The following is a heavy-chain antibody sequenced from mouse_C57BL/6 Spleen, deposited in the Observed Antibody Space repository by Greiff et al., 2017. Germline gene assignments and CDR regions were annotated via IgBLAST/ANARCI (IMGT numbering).Heavy chain of an antibody. V-gene: IGHV1-26*01. D-gene: IGHD1-1*01. CDR2: IIPNNGGT. CDR1: GYTFTDYY. CDR3: ARFITTVVADWYFDV. J-gene: IGHJ1*03. Sequence: EVQLQQSGPELVKPGASVKISCKASGYTFTDYYMNWVKQSHGKSLEWIGDIIPNNGGTSYNQKFKGKATLTVVKSSSTAYMELRSLTSEDSAVYYCARFITTVVADWYFDVWGTGTTVTVSS.